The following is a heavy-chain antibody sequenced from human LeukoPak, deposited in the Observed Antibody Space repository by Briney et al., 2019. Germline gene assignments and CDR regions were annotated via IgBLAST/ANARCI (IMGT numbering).Heavy chain of an antibody. D-gene: IGHD7-27*01. CDR2: MTPYNGKT. CDR3: ARVCHWDADNTRGDPVDY. CDR1: GYTFTGYG. Sequence: ASVKVSCKASGYTFTGYGITWVRQAPGQGLEWMGWMTPYNGKTNYAQSLQGRVTMTTDTSTSTAYMELRSLRSDDTAVYYCARVCHWDADNTRGDPVDYWGQGTLVTVSS. V-gene: IGHV1-18*01. J-gene: IGHJ4*02.